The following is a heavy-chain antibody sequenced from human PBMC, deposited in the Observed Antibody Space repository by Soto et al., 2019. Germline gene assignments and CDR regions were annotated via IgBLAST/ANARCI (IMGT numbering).Heavy chain of an antibody. CDR3: ATGRSEVVPGAMDT. J-gene: IGHJ5*02. Sequence: PLETLSLTCTVSGDSFSNYYCNWVRKSAGKGLEWIGRIYPTGSTTYNPSLKSRLTMSVDTSKNQFSLRLTSMTAADTAVYYCATGRSEVVPGAMDTWGQGTLVTVSS. V-gene: IGHV4-4*07. CDR2: IYPTGST. CDR1: GDSFSNYY. D-gene: IGHD2-2*01.